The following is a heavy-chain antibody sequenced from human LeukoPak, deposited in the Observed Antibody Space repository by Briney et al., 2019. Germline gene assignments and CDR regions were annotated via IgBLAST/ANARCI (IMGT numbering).Heavy chain of an antibody. D-gene: IGHD1-14*01. J-gene: IGHJ5*02. Sequence: SETLSLTCAVYGGSFSGYYWSWIRQPPGKGLEWIGEINHSGSTNYNPSLKSRVTTSVDTSKNQFSLKLSSVTAADTAVYYCARRTLRNRNWFDPWGQGTLVTVSS. CDR3: ARRTLRNRNWFDP. CDR2: INHSGST. V-gene: IGHV4-34*01. CDR1: GGSFSGYY.